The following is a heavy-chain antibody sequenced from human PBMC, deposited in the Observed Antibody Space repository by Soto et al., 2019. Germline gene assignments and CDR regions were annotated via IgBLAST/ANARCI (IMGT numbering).Heavy chain of an antibody. V-gene: IGHV4-34*01. J-gene: IGHJ6*02. D-gene: IGHD5-18*01. Sequence: QVQLQQWGAGLLKPSETLSLTCAVYGGSFSGYYWSWIRQPPGKGLEWIGEINHSGSTNYNPSLKSRVTISVDTSKNQFSLKLSSVTAADTAVYYCASSTYNSYYYGMDVWGQGTTVTVSS. CDR1: GGSFSGYY. CDR2: INHSGST. CDR3: ASSTYNSYYYGMDV.